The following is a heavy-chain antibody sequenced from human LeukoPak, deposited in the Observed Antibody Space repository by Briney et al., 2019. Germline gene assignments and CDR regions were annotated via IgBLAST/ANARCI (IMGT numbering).Heavy chain of an antibody. CDR1: GFTFSRYW. V-gene: IGHV3-7*03. CDR3: AKVSSSWSSPVDY. J-gene: IGHJ4*02. D-gene: IGHD6-13*01. Sequence: PGGSLRLSCAASGFTFSRYWMSWVRQAPGKGLEWVANIKQDGSEKHHGASVKGRFTISRDNSKNTLYLQMNSLRAEDTAVYYCAKVSSSWSSPVDYWGQGTLVTVSS. CDR2: IKQDGSEK.